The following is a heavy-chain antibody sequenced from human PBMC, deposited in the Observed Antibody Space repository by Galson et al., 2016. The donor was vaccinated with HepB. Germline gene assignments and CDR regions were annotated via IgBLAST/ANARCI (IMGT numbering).Heavy chain of an antibody. V-gene: IGHV4-39*01. CDR3: VRTELMVKYYFDF. CDR2: IYYTGRS. D-gene: IGHD2-8*01. J-gene: IGHJ4*02. Sequence: SETLSLTCNVSGGSVNSRSFFWGWIRQPPGQGLEWIGSIYYTGRSYYNPSLESRVTISVDASKNQFSLKLKSVTAADTARYFCVRTELMVKYYFDFWGQGTLVTVSS. CDR1: GGSVNSRSFF.